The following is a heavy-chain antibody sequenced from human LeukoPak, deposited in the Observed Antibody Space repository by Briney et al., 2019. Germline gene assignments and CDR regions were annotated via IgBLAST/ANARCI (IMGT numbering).Heavy chain of an antibody. Sequence: PGGSLRLSCAASGFTFDDYGMSWVRQAPGKGPEWVSGINWNGGSTGYADSVKGRFTISRDNAKNSLYLQMNSLRAEDTALYYCARAREVAAILDYYYYMDVWGKGTTVTVSS. V-gene: IGHV3-20*04. CDR3: ARAREVAAILDYYYYMDV. CDR2: INWNGGST. J-gene: IGHJ6*03. D-gene: IGHD2-15*01. CDR1: GFTFDDYG.